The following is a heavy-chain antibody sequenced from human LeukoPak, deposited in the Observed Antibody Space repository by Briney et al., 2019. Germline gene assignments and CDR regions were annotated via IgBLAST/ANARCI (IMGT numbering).Heavy chain of an antibody. J-gene: IGHJ4*02. V-gene: IGHV3-64*01. CDR2: ISCDGGIT. Sequence: GGSLRLSCAASGFTFSSYAMHWVRQAPGKGLEYVSAISCDGGITYYANSVRGRFTISRDNSSNTLYLQMDSLRADDMAVYYCARLLGATSGLSVDYWGQGTLVTVSS. D-gene: IGHD1-26*01. CDR1: GFTFSSYA. CDR3: ARLLGATSGLSVDY.